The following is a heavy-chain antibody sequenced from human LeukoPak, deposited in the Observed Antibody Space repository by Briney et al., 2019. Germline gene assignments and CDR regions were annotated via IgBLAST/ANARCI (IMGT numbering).Heavy chain of an antibody. D-gene: IGHD5-12*01. CDR2: IYTSGST. CDR3: ARELIVARYFDY. CDR1: GGSISSGSYY. V-gene: IGHV4-61*02. Sequence: PSQTLSLTCAVSGGSISSGSYYWSWIRQPAGKGLEWIGRIYTSGSTNYNPSFKSRVTISVDTSKNQFSLKLSSVTAADTAVYYCARELIVARYFDYWGQGTLVTVSS. J-gene: IGHJ4*02.